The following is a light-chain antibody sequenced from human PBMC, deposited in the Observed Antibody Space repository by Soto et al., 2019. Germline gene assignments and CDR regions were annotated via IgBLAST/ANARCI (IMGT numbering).Light chain of an antibody. CDR1: QGSNNY. V-gene: IGKV1-39*01. CDR3: QQSYSTPRT. Sequence: IQLNQSPSSLSASVGDRVTITCRASQGSNNYLACCQQKPGKAPKLLIYAASSLQSGVPSRFSGSGSGTDFTLTISSLQPEDFATYYCQQSYSTPRTFGQGTKVDI. CDR2: AAS. J-gene: IGKJ1*01.